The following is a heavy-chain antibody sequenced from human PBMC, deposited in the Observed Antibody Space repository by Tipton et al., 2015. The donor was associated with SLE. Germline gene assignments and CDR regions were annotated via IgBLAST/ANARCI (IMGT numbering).Heavy chain of an antibody. Sequence: QLVQSGAEVKQPGASVKVSCKPSGYTFTNYALSWVRQAPGQGLEWMGWIDTYNGNTNYAQNLQGRVTMTTDTSTRTAYMQLRNLRSDDTAVYYCARRVVPDYWGQGTLVTVSS. CDR2: IDTYNGNT. V-gene: IGHV1-18*01. CDR3: ARRVVPDY. D-gene: IGHD2-2*01. CDR1: GYTFTNYA. J-gene: IGHJ4*02.